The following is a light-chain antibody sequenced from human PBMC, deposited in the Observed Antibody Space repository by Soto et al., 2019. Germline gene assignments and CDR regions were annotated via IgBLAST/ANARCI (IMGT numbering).Light chain of an antibody. CDR3: QQRSDWPLT. V-gene: IGKV3-11*01. J-gene: IGKJ4*01. CDR1: QCVSNY. Sequence: EIVLTQSPTTLSLSPGVRATLSCRASQCVSNYFAWYQQKPGQAPRLLIYDASNTAPDIPARFSGSGSGTDFTLTISSLEPEDFAVYYCQQRSDWPLTFGGGTKVEIK. CDR2: DAS.